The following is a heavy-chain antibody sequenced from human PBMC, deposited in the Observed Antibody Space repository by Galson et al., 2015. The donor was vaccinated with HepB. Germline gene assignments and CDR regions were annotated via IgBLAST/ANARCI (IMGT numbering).Heavy chain of an antibody. CDR1: GGTFSSYA. D-gene: IGHD2-2*01. CDR3: ARGKCSSTSCYSHYYYYGMDV. V-gene: IGHV1-69*13. J-gene: IGHJ6*02. CDR2: IIPIFGTA. Sequence: SVKVSCKTSGGTFSSYAISWVRQAPGQGLEWMGGIIPIFGTANYAQKFQGRVTITADESTSTAYMELSSLRSEDTAVYYCARGKCSSTSCYSHYYYYGMDVWGQGTTVTVSS.